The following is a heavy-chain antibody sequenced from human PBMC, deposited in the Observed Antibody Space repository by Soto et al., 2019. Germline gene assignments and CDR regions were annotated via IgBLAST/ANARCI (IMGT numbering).Heavy chain of an antibody. CDR3: ARDRSRVAVDFDY. CDR1: GDSVSSNSAT. J-gene: IGHJ4*02. CDR2: TYYRSKWYN. Sequence: QTRSLTCAISGDSVSSNSATWNLIRQSPSRGLEWLGRTYYRSKWYNDYAVSVKSRIAINPDTSKNQFSLQLNSVTPEDTAVYYCARDRSRVAVDFDYWAQGTLVTVSS. D-gene: IGHD6-19*01. V-gene: IGHV6-1*01.